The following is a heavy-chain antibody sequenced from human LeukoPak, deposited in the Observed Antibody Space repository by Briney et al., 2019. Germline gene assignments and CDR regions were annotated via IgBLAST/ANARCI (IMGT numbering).Heavy chain of an antibody. Sequence: PGASVKVSCKASGGTFSSYAISWVRQAPGQGLEWMGGIIPIFGTANYAQKFQGRVTITADESTSTAYMELSSLRSEDTAVYYCAAENDSGGYYYFGYYFDYWGQGTLVTVSS. D-gene: IGHD3-22*01. J-gene: IGHJ4*02. CDR3: AAENDSGGYYYFGYYFDY. CDR1: GGTFSSYA. CDR2: IIPIFGTA. V-gene: IGHV1-69*13.